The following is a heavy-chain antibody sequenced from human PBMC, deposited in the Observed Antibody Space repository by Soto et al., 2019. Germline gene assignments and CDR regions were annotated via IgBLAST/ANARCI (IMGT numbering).Heavy chain of an antibody. J-gene: IGHJ3*02. V-gene: IGHV4-59*01. CDR2: IYYSGST. CDR1: GGSISSYY. CDR3: ARRYGSAFDI. D-gene: IGHD3-10*01. Sequence: QVQLQKSGPGLVKPSETLSLTCTVSGGSISSYYWSWIRQPPGKGLEWIGYIYYSGSTNYNPSLTSRVTISVDTSKNQFSLKLSSVTAADTAVYYCARRYGSAFDIWGQGTMVTVSS.